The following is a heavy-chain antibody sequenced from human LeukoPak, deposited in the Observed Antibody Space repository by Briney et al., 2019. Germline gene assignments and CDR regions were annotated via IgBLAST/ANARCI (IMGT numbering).Heavy chain of an antibody. CDR2: ISSSGSTI. V-gene: IGHV3-48*03. J-gene: IGHJ4*02. CDR1: GFTFSSYE. Sequence: PGGSPRLSCAASGFTFSSYEMNWVRQAPGKGLEWVSYISSSGSTIYYADSVKGRFTISRDNAKNSLYLQMNSLRAEDTAVYYCARVFGAGYSDYWGQGTLVTVSS. CDR3: ARVFGAGYSDY. D-gene: IGHD4/OR15-4a*01.